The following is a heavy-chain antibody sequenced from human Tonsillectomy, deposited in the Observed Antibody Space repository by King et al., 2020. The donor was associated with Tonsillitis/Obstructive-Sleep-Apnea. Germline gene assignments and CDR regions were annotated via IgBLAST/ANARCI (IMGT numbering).Heavy chain of an antibody. Sequence: TLKESGPTLVKPTQTLTLTCTLSGLSLSTSGVGVGWVRQPPGKALEWLALIYWDDAKRYSPSLKNRPTIAVDTSKDQVVLTMTDMDPVDTATYFCAHSVRGSYLDYWGQGTLVTVSS. J-gene: IGHJ4*02. CDR2: IYWDDAK. CDR1: GLSLSTSGVG. V-gene: IGHV2-5*02. CDR3: AHSVRGSYLDY. D-gene: IGHD3-16*01.